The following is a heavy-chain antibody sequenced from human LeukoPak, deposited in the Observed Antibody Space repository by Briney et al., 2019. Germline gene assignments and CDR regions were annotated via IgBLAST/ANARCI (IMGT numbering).Heavy chain of an antibody. CDR3: ARLPTTIFFDY. V-gene: IGHV1-2*02. CDR1: GYTFTDYY. CDR2: INPNSGGT. J-gene: IGHJ4*02. Sequence: PSVKVSCKASGYTFTDYYMHWVRQAPGQGLEWMGWINPNSGGTNYAQKFQGRVTMTRDTSISTAYMELSRLRSDDTAVYYCARLPTTIFFDYWGQGTLVTVSS. D-gene: IGHD2-2*01.